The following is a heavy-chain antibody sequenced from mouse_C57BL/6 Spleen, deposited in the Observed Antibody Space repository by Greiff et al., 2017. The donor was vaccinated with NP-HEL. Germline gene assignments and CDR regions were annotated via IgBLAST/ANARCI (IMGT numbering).Heavy chain of an antibody. CDR1: GFSLTSYG. V-gene: IGHV2-6-1*01. J-gene: IGHJ4*01. D-gene: IGHD1-1*01. Sequence: QVQLKESGPGLVAPSPSLSITCTVSGFSLTSYGVHWVRQPPGKGLEWLVVIWSDGSTTYNSAINSRLSISKDHSKSQVFLKMNSLQTDDPAMYYCARHRTTVVALYAMDYWGQGTSVTVSS. CDR3: ARHRTTVVALYAMDY. CDR2: IWSDGST.